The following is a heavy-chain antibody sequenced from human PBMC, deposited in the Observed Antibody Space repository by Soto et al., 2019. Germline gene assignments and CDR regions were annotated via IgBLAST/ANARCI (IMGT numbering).Heavy chain of an antibody. V-gene: IGHV4-59*01. Sequence: SETLSLTCSVSGGSFSSYYWSWIRQPPGKGLEWVGSISYSGTANYNPSLRSRLTISVDTSKSQFSLKVSSVTAADTAVYYCAGQDSTSPFFGYWGQGTLVTVSS. CDR1: GGSFSSYY. CDR3: AGQDSTSPFFGY. D-gene: IGHD6-6*01. J-gene: IGHJ4*02. CDR2: ISYSGTA.